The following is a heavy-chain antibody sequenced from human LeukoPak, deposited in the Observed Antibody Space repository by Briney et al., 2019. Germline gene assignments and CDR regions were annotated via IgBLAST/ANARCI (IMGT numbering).Heavy chain of an antibody. CDR2: INPNSGGT. Sequence: GASAKVSCKASGYTFTGYYMHWVRQAPGQGLEWMGWINPNSGGTNYAQKFQGRVTMTRDTSISTAYMELSRLRSDDTAVYYCARVGSTMVRGVIIDYWGQGTLVTVSS. D-gene: IGHD3-10*01. CDR1: GYTFTGYY. V-gene: IGHV1-2*02. CDR3: ARVGSTMVRGVIIDY. J-gene: IGHJ4*02.